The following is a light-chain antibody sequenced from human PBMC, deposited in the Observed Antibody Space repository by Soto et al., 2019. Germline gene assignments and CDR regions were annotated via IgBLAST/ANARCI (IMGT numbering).Light chain of an antibody. CDR3: QQYDNWRT. J-gene: IGKJ1*01. Sequence: DIVLTQSPGTLSLSPGERATLSCRASQTVDSNFLAWYQQKPGQAPRLLIYAASTRATGIPARFSGSGSGTEFTLTISSLQSEDYAVYYCQQYDNWRTFGQGTKV. V-gene: IGKV3D-15*01. CDR2: AAS. CDR1: QTVDSN.